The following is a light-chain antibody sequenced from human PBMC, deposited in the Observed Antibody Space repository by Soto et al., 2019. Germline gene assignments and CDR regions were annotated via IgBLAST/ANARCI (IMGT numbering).Light chain of an antibody. V-gene: IGKV1-39*01. CDR3: QQTYNTPLT. Sequence: IVTITCRASQSISSYLNWYQQKPGKAPKLLIYAASSLQSGVPSRFSGSGSGTDFTLTINRLQRDDFATYYCQQTYNTPLTFSGGTKVDIK. CDR1: QSISSY. CDR2: AAS. J-gene: IGKJ4*01.